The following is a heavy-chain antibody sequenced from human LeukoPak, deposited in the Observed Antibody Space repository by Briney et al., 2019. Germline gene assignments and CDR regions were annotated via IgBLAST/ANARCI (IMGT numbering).Heavy chain of an antibody. D-gene: IGHD6-13*01. CDR1: GFTFSSYS. V-gene: IGHV3-48*02. CDR2: ISSSSSTI. J-gene: IGHJ4*02. CDR3: ARVKPGYSSSWPFDY. Sequence: GGSLRLSCAASGFTFSSYSMNWVRQAPGQGLEWVSYISSSSSTIYYADSVKGRFTISRDNAKNSLYLQMNSLRDEDTAVYYCARVKPGYSSSWPFDYWGQGTLVTVSS.